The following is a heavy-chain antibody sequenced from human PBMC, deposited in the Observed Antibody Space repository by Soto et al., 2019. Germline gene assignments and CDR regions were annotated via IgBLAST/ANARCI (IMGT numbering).Heavy chain of an antibody. D-gene: IGHD2-2*03. J-gene: IGHJ6*03. CDR2: IYYSGST. CDR1: GGSISSSSYY. CDR3: ARQNGYCSSTRCYYYYYFMDV. V-gene: IGHV4-39*01. Sequence: SETLSLTCTVSGGSISSSSYYWGWIRQPPGKGLEWIGSIYYSGSTYYNPSLKSRVTISVDTSKNQFSLKLSSVTAADTAVYYCARQNGYCSSTRCYYYYYFMDVWGRGTTVPVSS.